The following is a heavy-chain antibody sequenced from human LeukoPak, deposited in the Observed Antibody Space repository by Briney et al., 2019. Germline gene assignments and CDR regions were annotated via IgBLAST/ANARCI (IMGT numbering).Heavy chain of an antibody. CDR1: GFTFSSYS. CDR3: ARDVSMIVVVSHYYYYMDV. J-gene: IGHJ6*03. Sequence: GGSLRLSCAASGFTFSSYSMNWVRQAPGKGLEWVSSISSSSSYIYYADSVKGRFTISRDNAKNSLYLQMNSLRAEDTAVYYCARDVSMIVVVSHYYYYMDVWGKGTTVTVSS. CDR2: ISSSSSYI. V-gene: IGHV3-21*01. D-gene: IGHD2-2*01.